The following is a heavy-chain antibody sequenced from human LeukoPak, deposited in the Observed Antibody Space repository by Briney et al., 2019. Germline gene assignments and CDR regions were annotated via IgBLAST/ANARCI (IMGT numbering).Heavy chain of an antibody. J-gene: IGHJ6*02. D-gene: IGHD1-14*01. V-gene: IGHV3-7*01. CDR2: TKHDGSEK. Sequence: GGSLRLSCAASGFTFSSYWMSWVRQAPGKGLEWVAHTKHDGSEKYYVDSVKGRFTISRDNAQNSLYLQMSSLRVEDTALYYCARLITSEAGRGMDVWGQGTTVTVSS. CDR1: GFTFSSYW. CDR3: ARLITSEAGRGMDV.